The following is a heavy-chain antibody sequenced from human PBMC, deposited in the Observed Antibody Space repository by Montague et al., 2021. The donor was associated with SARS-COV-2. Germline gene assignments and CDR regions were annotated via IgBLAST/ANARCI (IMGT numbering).Heavy chain of an antibody. D-gene: IGHD3-10*01. Sequence: SKKYNDYAVSVKSLITINPDTSKNQFSLQLNSVTPEDTAVYYCARDLDYYGSGSYPEGFDPWGQGTLVTVAS. CDR2: SKKYN. V-gene: IGHV6-1*01. J-gene: IGHJ5*02. CDR3: ARDLDYYGSGSYPEGFDP.